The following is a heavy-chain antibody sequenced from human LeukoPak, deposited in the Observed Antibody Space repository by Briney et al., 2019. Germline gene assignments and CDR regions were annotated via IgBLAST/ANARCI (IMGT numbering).Heavy chain of an antibody. Sequence: GGSLRLSCAASGFTFSNYNMNWVRQAPGKGLDWVSSISSSSNNIHYADSVKGRFTISRDNANNSLYLQMNSLRAEDTAVYYCARLPTRLRAGYYYYYGLDVWGQGITVTVSS. J-gene: IGHJ6*02. CDR3: ARLPTRLRAGYYYYYGLDV. V-gene: IGHV3-21*01. CDR1: GFTFSNYN. D-gene: IGHD5-12*01. CDR2: ISSSSNNI.